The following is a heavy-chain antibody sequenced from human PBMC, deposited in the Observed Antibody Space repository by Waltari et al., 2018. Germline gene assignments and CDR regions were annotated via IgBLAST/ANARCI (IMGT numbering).Heavy chain of an antibody. Sequence: QVHLVQSGAEVKKPGSSVKVSCKASGDTFSSYPISWVRQAPGQGLGWMGRITPVFGTAKYAQKFQGRVTITAHESTSTVYMEVSSLRSEDTAIYYCARDGAQWLVQGWFYFDSWGQGTPVTVSS. CDR1: GDTFSSYP. V-gene: IGHV1-69*15. CDR2: ITPVFGTA. CDR3: ARDGAQWLVQGWFYFDS. D-gene: IGHD6-19*01. J-gene: IGHJ4*02.